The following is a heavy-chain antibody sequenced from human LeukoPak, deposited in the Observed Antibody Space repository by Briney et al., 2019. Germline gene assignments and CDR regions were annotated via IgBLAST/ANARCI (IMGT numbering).Heavy chain of an antibody. J-gene: IGHJ4*02. CDR3: ARSGDLGGGFDY. D-gene: IGHD3-10*01. CDR2: IYYNGNT. V-gene: IGHV4-59*06. Sequence: SETLSPTCTVSGGSISSYYWRWIRQHPGKGLEWIGYIYYNGNTFYNPSLESRMTMSLDTSKSQFSLKLSSVTAADTAVYYCARSGDLGGGFDYWGQGTLVTVSS. CDR1: GGSISSYY.